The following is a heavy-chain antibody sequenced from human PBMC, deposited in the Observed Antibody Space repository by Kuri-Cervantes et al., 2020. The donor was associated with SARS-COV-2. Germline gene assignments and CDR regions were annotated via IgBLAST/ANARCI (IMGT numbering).Heavy chain of an antibody. J-gene: IGHJ6*02. CDR2: VSYDGSYK. CDR3: AKSRSEGGGFFDYGVDV. CDR1: GFTFSNYG. V-gene: IGHV3-30*18. D-gene: IGHD3-3*01. Sequence: GESLKISCAASGFTFSNYGMHCVRQAPGKRLEWVALVSYDGSYKYYAGSVRGRFTISRDNSNKTVYLQMNSLRTEDTAVYYCAKSRSEGGGFFDYGVDVWGQGTTVTVSS.